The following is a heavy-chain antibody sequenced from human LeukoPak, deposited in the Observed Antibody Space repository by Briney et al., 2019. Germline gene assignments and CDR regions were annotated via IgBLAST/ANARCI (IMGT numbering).Heavy chain of an antibody. Sequence: SQTLSLTCAISGGSVSIDRAAWNWMRQSPSRGLEWLGRIYYRSNWYNDYAVSLKSRIIIAPDTGKNQFSLQLNSVPPEDTAVYYCARDPLSLFSGSYLSEDGGANDAFDIWGQGTMVTVSS. CDR2: IYYRSNWYN. D-gene: IGHD1-26*01. CDR1: GGSVSIDRAA. J-gene: IGHJ3*02. V-gene: IGHV6-1*01. CDR3: ARDPLSLFSGSYLSEDGGANDAFDI.